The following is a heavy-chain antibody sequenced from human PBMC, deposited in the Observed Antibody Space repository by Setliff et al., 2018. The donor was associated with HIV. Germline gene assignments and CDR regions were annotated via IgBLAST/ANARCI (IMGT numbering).Heavy chain of an antibody. J-gene: IGHJ4*02. Sequence: VASVKVSCKASGYTLSSHYIHWVRQAPGHRPEWVGWINPQTGGTNFAQKFQGRITMTSDTSVNTVFIELSRLKSDDTALYYCARDLRNSNTLFGVLNFVFDLWGQGTLVTSPQ. CDR3: ARDLRNSNTLFGVLNFVFDL. V-gene: IGHV1-2*02. D-gene: IGHD3-3*01. CDR1: GYTLSSHY. CDR2: INPQTGGT.